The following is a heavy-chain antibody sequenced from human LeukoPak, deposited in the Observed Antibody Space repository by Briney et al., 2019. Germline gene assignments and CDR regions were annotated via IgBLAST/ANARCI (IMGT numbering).Heavy chain of an antibody. CDR2: IYYSGST. Sequence: SETLSLTCTVSGGSISSSSYYWGWIRQPPGKGLEWIGSIYYSGSTYYNPSLKSRVTISVDTSKNQFSLKLSSVTAADMAVYYCATAVADPYGMDVWGQGTTVTVSS. V-gene: IGHV4-39*01. D-gene: IGHD6-19*01. CDR1: GGSISSSSYY. CDR3: ATAVADPYGMDV. J-gene: IGHJ6*02.